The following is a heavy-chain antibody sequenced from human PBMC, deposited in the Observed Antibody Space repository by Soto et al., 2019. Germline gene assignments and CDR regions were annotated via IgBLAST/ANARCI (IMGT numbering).Heavy chain of an antibody. CDR1: GDSVSSNSSA. CDR3: ARQGNIVVVPASPNSYYYMDV. CDR2: TYYRSKWYN. D-gene: IGHD2-2*01. J-gene: IGHJ6*03. Sequence: SQTLSLTFAISGDSVSSNSSAWNWIRQSPSRGLEWLGRTYYRSKWYNDYVVSVKSRITINPDTSKNQFSLQLNSVTPEDTAVYYCARQGNIVVVPASPNSYYYMDVWGKGTTVTVS. V-gene: IGHV6-1*01.